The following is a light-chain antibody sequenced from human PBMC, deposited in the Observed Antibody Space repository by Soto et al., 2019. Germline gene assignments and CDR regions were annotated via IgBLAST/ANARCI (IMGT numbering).Light chain of an antibody. CDR2: DVS. V-gene: IGKV1-5*01. J-gene: IGKJ1*01. Sequence: DIQMTQSPSSLSASVGDRVTITFRVSQSISRYLNWYQQKPGKAPKLLIYDVSSLQSGVPSRFSGSGSGTEFTLTISSLQPDDFATYYCQHYKMYSPWTFGQGTKVDIK. CDR1: QSISRY. CDR3: QHYKMYSPWT.